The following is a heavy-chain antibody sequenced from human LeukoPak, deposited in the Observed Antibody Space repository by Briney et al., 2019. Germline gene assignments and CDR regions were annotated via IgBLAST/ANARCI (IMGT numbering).Heavy chain of an antibody. V-gene: IGHV4-34*01. CDR2: IYHSGST. J-gene: IGHJ4*02. Sequence: SETLSLTCAVYGGSFSGYYSSWLRQPPGKGLEWIGEIYHSGSTNYNPSLKSRVAISVDKSKNQFSLKLSSVTAADTAVYYCAGSSITIFGVAPFDYWGQGTLVTVSA. D-gene: IGHD3-3*01. CDR1: GGSFSGYY. CDR3: AGSSITIFGVAPFDY.